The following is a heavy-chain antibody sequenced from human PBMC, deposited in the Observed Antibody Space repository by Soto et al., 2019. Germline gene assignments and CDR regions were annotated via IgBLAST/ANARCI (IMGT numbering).Heavy chain of an antibody. CDR1: GGSISSYY. V-gene: IGHV4-59*01. CDR2: IYYSGST. D-gene: IGHD6-13*01. J-gene: IGHJ6*02. CDR3: ASSNIAAAGFYYYGMDV. Sequence: SETLSLTCTVSGGSISSYYWSWIRQPPWKGLEWIGYIYYSGSTNYNPSLKSRVTISVDTSKNQFSLKLSSVTAADTAVYYCASSNIAAAGFYYYGMDVWGRGTTVTVSS.